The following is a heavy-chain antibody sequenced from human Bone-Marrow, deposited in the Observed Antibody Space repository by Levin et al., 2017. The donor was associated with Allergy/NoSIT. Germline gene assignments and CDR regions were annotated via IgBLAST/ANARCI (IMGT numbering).Heavy chain of an antibody. Sequence: GSLRLSCAVYGGSFSVYYWTWIRQPPGKGLEWIGEVNHSGGTNYSPSLKSRVTIRVDTSKNQFSLRLNSVTAADTAVYYCARGALSGYYSAGMFDYWGQGALVTVSS. V-gene: IGHV4-34*01. D-gene: IGHD3-3*01. CDR2: VNHSGGT. CDR1: GGSFSVYY. CDR3: ARGALSGYYSAGMFDY. J-gene: IGHJ4*02.